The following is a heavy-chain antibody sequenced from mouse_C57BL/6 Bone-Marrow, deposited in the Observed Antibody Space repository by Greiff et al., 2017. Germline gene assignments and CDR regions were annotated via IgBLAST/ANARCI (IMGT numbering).Heavy chain of an antibody. D-gene: IGHD2-5*01. Sequence: VQLKQPGAELVRPGASVKLSCTASGFNIKGDYMHWVKQRPEQGLEWIGWIDPENGDTEYASKFQGKATITADTSSNTAYLQLSSLTSEDTAVYYCTTYYSNYYYFDYWGQGTTLTVSS. CDR2: IDPENGDT. V-gene: IGHV14-4*01. CDR3: TTYYSNYYYFDY. J-gene: IGHJ2*01. CDR1: GFNIKGDY.